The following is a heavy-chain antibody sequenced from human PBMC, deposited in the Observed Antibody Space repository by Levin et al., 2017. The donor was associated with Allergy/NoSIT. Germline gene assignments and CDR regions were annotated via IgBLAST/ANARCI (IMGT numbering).Heavy chain of an antibody. J-gene: IGHJ4*02. V-gene: IGHV3-23*01. D-gene: IGHD1-26*01. CDR3: AKAVASGATGFDY. Sequence: PGGSLRLSCAASGFIFTNYAMAWVRQAPGKGLEWVSSFSASGFDAYHADSVKGRFTISRDTSKNTLYLQMNSLRAEDTAIYYCAKAVASGATGFDYWGQGTLVTVSS. CDR1: GFIFTNYA. CDR2: FSASGFDA.